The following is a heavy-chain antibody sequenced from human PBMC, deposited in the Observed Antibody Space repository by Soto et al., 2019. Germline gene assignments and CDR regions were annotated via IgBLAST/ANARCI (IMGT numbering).Heavy chain of an antibody. Sequence: GGSLRLSCAASGFTFDDYAMHWVRQAPGKGLEWVSGISWNSGSIGYADSVKGRFTISRDNAKNSLYLQMNSLRAEDTALYYCAKDIPIPSGYAYAFDIWGQGTMVTVSS. CDR3: AKDIPIPSGYAYAFDI. V-gene: IGHV3-9*01. CDR1: GFTFDDYA. D-gene: IGHD3-16*01. CDR2: ISWNSGSI. J-gene: IGHJ3*02.